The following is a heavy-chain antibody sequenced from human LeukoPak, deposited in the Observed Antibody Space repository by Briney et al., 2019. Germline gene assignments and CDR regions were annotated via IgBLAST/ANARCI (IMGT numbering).Heavy chain of an antibody. D-gene: IGHD3-3*01. J-gene: IGHJ3*02. CDR2: IYPGDSDT. CDR3: ARPHLLRFLEWPGAFDI. Sequence: PGESLKISCKGSGYSFTSYWIGWVRQMPGKGLEWMGIIYPGDSDTRYSPSFQGQVTISADKSISTAYLQWSSLKASDTAMYYCARPHLLRFLEWPGAFDIWGQGTMVTVSS. CDR1: GYSFTSYW. V-gene: IGHV5-51*01.